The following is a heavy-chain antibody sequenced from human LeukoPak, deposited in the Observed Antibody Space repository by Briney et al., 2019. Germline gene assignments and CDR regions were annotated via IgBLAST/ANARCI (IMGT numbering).Heavy chain of an antibody. CDR3: ARARYSSGWYLG. Sequence: PGGSLRLSCAASGFTFDDYAMHWVRQAPGKGLEWVSLISGDGGSTYYADSVKGRFTISRDNAKNSLYLQMNSLRAEDTAVYYCARARYSSGWYLGWGQGTLVTVSS. CDR2: ISGDGGST. J-gene: IGHJ4*02. V-gene: IGHV3-43*02. D-gene: IGHD6-19*01. CDR1: GFTFDDYA.